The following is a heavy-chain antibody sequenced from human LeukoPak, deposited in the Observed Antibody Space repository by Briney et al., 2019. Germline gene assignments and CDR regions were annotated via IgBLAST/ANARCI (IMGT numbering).Heavy chain of an antibody. CDR2: IYYSGST. Sequence: SETLSLTCTVSGGSISSYYWSWIRQPPGKGLEWIGDIYYSGSTNYNPSLKSRVTISVDTSKNQFSLKLSSVTAADTAVYYCARSVEGYCSGDNCYYYYYYMDVWGKGTTVTVSS. D-gene: IGHD2-15*01. CDR3: ARSVEGYCSGDNCYYYYYYMDV. V-gene: IGHV4-59*01. CDR1: GGSISSYY. J-gene: IGHJ6*03.